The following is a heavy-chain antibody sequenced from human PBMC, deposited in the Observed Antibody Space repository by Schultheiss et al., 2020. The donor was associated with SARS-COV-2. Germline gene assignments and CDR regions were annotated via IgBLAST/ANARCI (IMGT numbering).Heavy chain of an antibody. J-gene: IGHJ6*03. CDR2: INTSGNT. Sequence: SETLSLTCTVSGGSISSYYWSWIRQPAGKGLEWIGRINTSGNTNYNPSLRSRVTVSRDTSGKQFSLKLSSVTAADTAVYYCARHIAALDYYYYYMDVWGKGTTVTVSS. CDR3: ARHIAALDYYYYYMDV. CDR1: GGSISSYY. V-gene: IGHV4-4*07. D-gene: IGHD6-6*01.